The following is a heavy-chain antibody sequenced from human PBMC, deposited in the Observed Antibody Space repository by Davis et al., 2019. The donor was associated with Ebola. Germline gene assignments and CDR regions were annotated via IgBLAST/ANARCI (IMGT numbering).Heavy chain of an antibody. D-gene: IGHD3-10*01. CDR2: INHSGIT. Sequence: GSLRLSCAVYGGSYSSYYWSWIRQPPGKGLEWIGEINHSGITNYNPSLKSRVTISADTSKNQFSLKLSSVTAADTAVYFCATNGDSLGYYFYYLDVWGKGTTVTVSS. CDR1: GGSYSSYY. V-gene: IGHV4-34*01. J-gene: IGHJ6*03. CDR3: ATNGDSLGYYFYYLDV.